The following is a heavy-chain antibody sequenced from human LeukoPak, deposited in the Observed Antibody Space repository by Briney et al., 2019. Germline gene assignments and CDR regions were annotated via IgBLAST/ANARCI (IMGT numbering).Heavy chain of an antibody. J-gene: IGHJ4*02. CDR3: ARHRGIAATTDFDY. D-gene: IGHD6-13*01. Sequence: PSETLSLTCTVSGGSISSSRYYWGWIRQPPGKGLEWIGSIYYSGSTYYNPSLKSRVTISVDTSKNQFSLKLSSVTAADTAVYYCARHRGIAATTDFDYGGQGTLVTVSS. CDR1: GGSISSSRYY. CDR2: IYYSGST. V-gene: IGHV4-39*01.